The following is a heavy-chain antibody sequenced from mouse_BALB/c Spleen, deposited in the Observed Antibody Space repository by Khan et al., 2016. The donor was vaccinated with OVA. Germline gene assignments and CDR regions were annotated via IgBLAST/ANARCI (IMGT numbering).Heavy chain of an antibody. CDR3: TRWATWYFDV. D-gene: IGHD3-1*01. V-gene: IGHV1-63*02. J-gene: IGHJ1*01. Sequence: QVQLQQSGVELVRPGTSVKISCKASGYTFTNYWLGWVKQRPGHGLEWIGDIYPGGDYINYNEKFKGKATLTAGASSSTAYIQLNSLTSEDSAVYFCTRWATWYFDVWGAGTTVTVSS. CDR2: IYPGGDYI. CDR1: GYTFTNYW.